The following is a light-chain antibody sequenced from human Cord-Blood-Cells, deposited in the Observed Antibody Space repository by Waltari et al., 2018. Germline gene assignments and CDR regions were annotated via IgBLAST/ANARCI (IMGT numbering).Light chain of an antibody. CDR3: SSYTSSSTLV. CDR1: RSAVGGYNY. J-gene: IGLJ2*01. V-gene: IGLV2-14*03. Sequence: QSALTQPASVSGSPGQSITIPCTGSRSAVGGYNYVSCYQHHPGKAPKLMIYDVSNRPSGVSNRFSGSKSGNTASLTISGLQAEDEADYYCSSYTSSSTLVFGGGTKLTVL. CDR2: DVS.